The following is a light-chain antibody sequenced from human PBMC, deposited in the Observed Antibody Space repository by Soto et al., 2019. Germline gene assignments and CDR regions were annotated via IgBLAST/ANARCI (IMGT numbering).Light chain of an antibody. CDR3: QLYNSYSWT. CDR2: DAS. J-gene: IGKJ1*01. V-gene: IGKV1-5*01. CDR1: QSISSW. Sequence: DIQMTISPSTLSASVGDRVTITCRASQSISSWLAWYQQKPGKAPKLLIYDASSLESGVPSRFSGSGSGTEFTLTISSLQPDDFATYYCQLYNSYSWTFGQGGNVDIK.